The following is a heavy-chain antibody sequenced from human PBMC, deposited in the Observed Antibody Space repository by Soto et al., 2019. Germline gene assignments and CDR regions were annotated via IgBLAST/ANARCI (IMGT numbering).Heavy chain of an antibody. V-gene: IGHV1-69*01. Sequence: QVQLVQSGAEVKKPGSSVKVSCKASGGTFSSYAISWVRHAPGQGLEWMGGIIPIFGTANYAQKFQGRVTITADESTSKAYMELSSLRSEDTAVYYCARADTAMVRNYYGMDVWGQGTTVTVSS. CDR3: ARADTAMVRNYYGMDV. D-gene: IGHD5-18*01. CDR2: IIPIFGTA. J-gene: IGHJ6*02. CDR1: GGTFSSYA.